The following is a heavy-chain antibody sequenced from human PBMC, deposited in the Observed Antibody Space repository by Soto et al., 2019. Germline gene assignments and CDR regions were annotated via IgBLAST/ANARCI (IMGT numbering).Heavy chain of an antibody. CDR1: GFTFRRYG. V-gene: IGHV3-30*18. CDR2: ISYDGSNK. D-gene: IGHD4-17*01. J-gene: IGHJ2*01. Sequence: QVQLVESGGGVVQPGRSLRLSCAASGFTFRRYGMHWVRQTPGKGLEWVSVISYDGSNKYYADSVKGRFTISRDNSKNTLYLQMNSLRAEDTAVYYCAKGQAVTTYSYFDLWGRGTLVTVS. CDR3: AKGQAVTTYSYFDL.